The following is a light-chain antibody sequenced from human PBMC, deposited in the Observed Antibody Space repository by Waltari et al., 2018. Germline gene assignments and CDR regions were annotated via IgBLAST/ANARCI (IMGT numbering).Light chain of an antibody. J-gene: IGLJ2*01. CDR2: DVS. Sequence: QSALTQPASASGSPDQSTAISSRGTNTDLGRSDHGPWYQQHPGNAPRLIIYDVSRWPSGVSNRFIGSKSGITASLAISGLQAEDEGDYFCASYTSSNTVIFGGGTRVTVL. V-gene: IGLV2-14*03. CDR1: NTDLGRSDH. CDR3: ASYTSSNTVI.